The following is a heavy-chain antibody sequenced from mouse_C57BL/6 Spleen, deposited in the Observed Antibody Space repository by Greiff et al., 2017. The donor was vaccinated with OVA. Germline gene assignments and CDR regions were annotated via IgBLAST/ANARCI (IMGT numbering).Heavy chain of an antibody. D-gene: IGHD1-1*01. J-gene: IGHJ4*01. CDR2: ISDGGSYT. Sequence: EVKLVESGGGLVKPGGSLKLSCAASGFTFSSYAMSWVRQTPEKRLEWVATISDGGSYTYYPDNVKGRFTISRDNAKNNLYLQMSHLKSEDTAMYYCARELLRAIRAMDYWGQGTSVTVSS. CDR3: ARELLRAIRAMDY. CDR1: GFTFSSYA. V-gene: IGHV5-4*01.